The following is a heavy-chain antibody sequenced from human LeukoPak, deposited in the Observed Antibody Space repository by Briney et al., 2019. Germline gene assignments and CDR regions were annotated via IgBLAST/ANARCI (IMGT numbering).Heavy chain of an antibody. J-gene: IGHJ4*02. CDR3: ARSPTVGFDY. Sequence: GGSLRLSCAVSGFTFSGFWMSWSRQAPGKGLEWVASINSDGSEGYYADVVKGRFTISRDNAKNSLYLQINSLRAEDTAVYYCARSPTVGFDYWGQGTLVTVSS. D-gene: IGHD4-17*01. V-gene: IGHV3-7*03. CDR1: GFTFSGFW. CDR2: INSDGSEG.